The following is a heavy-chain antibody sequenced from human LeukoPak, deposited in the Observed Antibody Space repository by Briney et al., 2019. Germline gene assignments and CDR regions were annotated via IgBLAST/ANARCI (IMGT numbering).Heavy chain of an antibody. Sequence: PARSLRLSCAASGFAFNTYAMHWFRQAPGKALEWVTVISYDGNTIHYADSVKGRFSISRDNAKNTVYLQMNSLRAEDTGIYYCARGTSAGGPISPFDFWGQGTVVTVSS. CDR3: ARGTSAGGPISPFDF. CDR1: GFAFNTYA. V-gene: IGHV3-30-3*01. J-gene: IGHJ4*02. D-gene: IGHD6-13*01. CDR2: ISYDGNTI.